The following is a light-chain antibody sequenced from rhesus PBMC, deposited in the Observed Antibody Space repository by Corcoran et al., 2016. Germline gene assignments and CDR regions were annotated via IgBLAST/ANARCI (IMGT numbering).Light chain of an antibody. CDR3: LQHNSYPFT. J-gene: IGKJ3*01. CDR1: QGISSY. CDR2: AAS. Sequence: DIQMTQSPSSLSASVGDTVTITCRASQGISSYLNWFQQKPGKATKLLIFAASRLESGDPARLSGSGSGTDFTLTISSLQPEDFAVYYCLQHNSYPFTFGPGTKLDIK. V-gene: IGKV1-28*03.